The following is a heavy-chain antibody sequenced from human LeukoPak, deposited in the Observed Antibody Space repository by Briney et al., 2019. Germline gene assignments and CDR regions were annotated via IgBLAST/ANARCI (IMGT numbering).Heavy chain of an antibody. CDR1: GGTFSSCA. D-gene: IGHD2-2*01. Sequence: SVKVSCKASGGTFSSCAISWVRQAPGQGLEWMGGIIPIFGTANYAQKFQGRVTITADESTSTAYMELSSLRSEDTAVYYCARESGYCSSTSCYGYYYYMDVWGKGTTVTVSS. V-gene: IGHV1-69*13. J-gene: IGHJ6*03. CDR3: ARESGYCSSTSCYGYYYYMDV. CDR2: IIPIFGTA.